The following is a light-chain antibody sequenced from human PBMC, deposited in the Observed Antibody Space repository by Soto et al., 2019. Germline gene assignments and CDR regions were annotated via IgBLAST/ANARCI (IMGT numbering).Light chain of an antibody. Sequence: VLTQPASVSGSPGQSVTISCTGTSTDVGNYNYVSWYRQYPGKAPKLMIYEVNNRPSGISSRFSGSKSGNTASLTISGLQAEDEADYYCSSYTSSSPYVFGTGTKVTVL. CDR3: SSYTSSSPYV. J-gene: IGLJ1*01. V-gene: IGLV2-14*01. CDR1: STDVGNYNY. CDR2: EVN.